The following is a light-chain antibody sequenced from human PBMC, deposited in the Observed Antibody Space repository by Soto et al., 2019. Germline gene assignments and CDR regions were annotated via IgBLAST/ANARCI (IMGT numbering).Light chain of an antibody. Sequence: IVISQSPGSLGWSQHDWCTINCKSLESGLSSSNNTNYLAWYQQKPGLPPKVLIYWASTRESGVPDRFSGSGSGTDFTLTISALQAEDVALYYCQQYHTSPLSFGGGTKVDIK. V-gene: IGKV4-1*01. J-gene: IGKJ4*01. CDR2: WAS. CDR3: QQYHTSPLS. CDR1: ESGLSSSNNTNY.